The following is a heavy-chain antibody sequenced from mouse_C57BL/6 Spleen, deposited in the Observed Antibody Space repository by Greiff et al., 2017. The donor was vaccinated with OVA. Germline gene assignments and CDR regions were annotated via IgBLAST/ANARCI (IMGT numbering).Heavy chain of an antibody. D-gene: IGHD1-1*01. CDR1: GYTFTSYW. J-gene: IGHJ2*01. V-gene: IGHV1-55*01. Sequence: VQLQQPGAELVKPGASVKMSCKASGYTFTSYWITWVKQRPGQGLEWIGDIYPGSGSTNYNEKFKSKATLTVDTSSSTAYMQLSSLTSEDSAVYYCARCEIYYGSSPYCDYWGQGTTLTVSS. CDR2: IYPGSGST. CDR3: ARCEIYYGSSPYCDY.